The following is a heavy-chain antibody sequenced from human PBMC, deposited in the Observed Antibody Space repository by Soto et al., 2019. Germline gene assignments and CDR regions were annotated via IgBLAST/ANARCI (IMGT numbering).Heavy chain of an antibody. J-gene: IGHJ6*03. D-gene: IGHD1-26*01. Sequence: QVQLRESGPGLVKPSEALSLTCAVSGGSITSGGSYWSWVRQQPGKGLEWIGHVYYSLSDYYNPSLKSRVATSVDTSKNHFSLSVNYVTAPDTAVYYCAKSLPGGTIYYMDVWREGTTIPVSS. CDR2: VYYSLSD. CDR3: AKSLPGGTIYYMDV. V-gene: IGHV4-31*11. CDR1: GGSITSGGSY.